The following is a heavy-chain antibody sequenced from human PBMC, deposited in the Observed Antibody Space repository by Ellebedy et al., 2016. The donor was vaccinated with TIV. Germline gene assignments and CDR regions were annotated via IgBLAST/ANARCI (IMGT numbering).Heavy chain of an antibody. V-gene: IGHV3-23*01. J-gene: IGHJ4*02. CDR3: AVGGNGNRDDY. CDR2: ISGSGGST. CDR1: GFTFSSYA. D-gene: IGHD4-23*01. Sequence: GGSLRLSXAASGFTFSSYAMSWVRQAPGKGLEWVSAISGSGGSTYYADSVKGRFTISRDNSKNTLYLQMNSLRAEDTAVYYCAVGGNGNRDDYWGQGTLVTVSS.